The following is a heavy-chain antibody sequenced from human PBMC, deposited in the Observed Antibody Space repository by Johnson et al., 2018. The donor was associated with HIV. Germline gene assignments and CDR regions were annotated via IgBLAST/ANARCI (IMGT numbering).Heavy chain of an antibody. CDR2: ISYDGSNK. D-gene: IGHD5-18*01. CDR1: GFTFSSYA. CDR3: ARAYTYGAFDI. V-gene: IGHV3-30*04. J-gene: IGHJ3*02. Sequence: QMQLVESGGGVVQPGRSLRLSCAASGFTFSSYAMHWVRQAPGKGLEWVAVISYDGSNKYYADSVKGRFTISRDNSKNTLYLQMNSLGAEDTAVYYCARAYTYGAFDIWGQGTMVTVSS.